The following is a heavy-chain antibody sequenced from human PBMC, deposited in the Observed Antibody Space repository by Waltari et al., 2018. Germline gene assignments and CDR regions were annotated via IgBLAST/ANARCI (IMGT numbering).Heavy chain of an antibody. V-gene: IGHV4-39*01. J-gene: IGHJ3*01. Sequence: QLQLQESGPRLVRPSETLSLICRVSVVSITSKRHYWAWIRQSPGQGLEWIGTVSYSGTTYISPSLKSRVSVSRDTSKNQVSLILGSVTAADMAVYYCATYIGASVGTAAFDVWGQGTMVTVSS. CDR3: ATYIGASVGTAAFDV. CDR1: VVSITSKRHY. CDR2: VSYSGTT. D-gene: IGHD5-12*01.